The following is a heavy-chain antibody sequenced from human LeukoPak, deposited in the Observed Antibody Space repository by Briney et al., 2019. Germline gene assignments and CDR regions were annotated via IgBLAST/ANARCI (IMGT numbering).Heavy chain of an antibody. J-gene: IGHJ4*02. Sequence: SVKVSCKASGFTFTSSAMQWVRQARGQRLEWIGWIVVGSGNTNYAQKFQGRVTITADKSTSTAYMELSSLRSEDTAVYYCARELLRKYYFDYWGQGTLVTVSS. CDR1: GFTFTSSA. CDR3: ARELLRKYYFDY. V-gene: IGHV1-58*02. CDR2: IVVGSGNT.